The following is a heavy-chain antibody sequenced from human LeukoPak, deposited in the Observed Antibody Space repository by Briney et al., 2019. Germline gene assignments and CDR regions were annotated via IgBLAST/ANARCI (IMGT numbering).Heavy chain of an antibody. CDR3: ASVGYCSGGSWPCSNWFDP. D-gene: IGHD2-15*01. CDR1: GYTFTDYW. Sequence: ASVKVSCKASGYTFTDYWMHWVRQAPGQGLEWMGMTNPRGGNSYYAQKFQGRVTITADESTSTAYMELSSLRSEDTAVYYCASVGYCSGGSWPCSNWFDPWGQGTLVTVSS. J-gene: IGHJ5*02. CDR2: TNPRGGNS. V-gene: IGHV1-46*01.